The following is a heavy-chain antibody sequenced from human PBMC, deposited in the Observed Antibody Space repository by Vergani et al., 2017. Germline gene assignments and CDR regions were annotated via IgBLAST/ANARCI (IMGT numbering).Heavy chain of an antibody. J-gene: IGHJ4*02. D-gene: IGHD3-9*01. CDR2: ISNDGSNE. V-gene: IGHV3-30*03. CDR3: AREDYDILTGIDY. CDR1: GFTFSSYS. Sequence: QVQLVESGGGLVKPGGSLRLSCAASGFTFSSYSMNWVRQAPGKGLEWVAVISNDGSNEYYADSVKGRFTISRDNSKNTLYLQMNSLRSEDTAVYYCAREDYDILTGIDYWGQGTLVTVSS.